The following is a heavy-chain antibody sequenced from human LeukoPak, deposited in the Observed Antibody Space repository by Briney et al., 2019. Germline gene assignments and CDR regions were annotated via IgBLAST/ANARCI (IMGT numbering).Heavy chain of an antibody. J-gene: IGHJ4*02. D-gene: IGHD2-21*02. CDR2: ITYDGSNK. CDR3: AKTSQPYCGGDCSHFDH. Sequence: GGSLRLSCAASGFTFSSYGMHWVRQAPGKGLEWVAIITYDGSNKYYADSVKGRFTISRDNSKNTLYLQVNSLRVDDMAVYYCAKTSQPYCGGDCSHFDHWGQGTLVTVSS. V-gene: IGHV3-30*18. CDR1: GFTFSSYG.